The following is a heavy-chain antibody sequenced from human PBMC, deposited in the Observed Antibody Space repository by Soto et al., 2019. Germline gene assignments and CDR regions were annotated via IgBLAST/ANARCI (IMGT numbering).Heavy chain of an antibody. Sequence: QVQLVQSGAEVKKPGSSVKVSCKASGGTFSSYAISWVRQAPGQGLEWMGGIIPIFGTANYAQKFQGRVTSTADESTSAASMELSGMRSADTAVYYCARRGSGYGMDVWGQGTTVTVSS. V-gene: IGHV1-69*12. J-gene: IGHJ6*02. CDR3: ARRGSGYGMDV. CDR1: GGTFSSYA. CDR2: IIPIFGTA.